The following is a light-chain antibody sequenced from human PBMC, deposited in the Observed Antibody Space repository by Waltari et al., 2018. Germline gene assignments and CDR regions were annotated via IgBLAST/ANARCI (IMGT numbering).Light chain of an antibody. Sequence: SYALTQPPSVSVAPGTTARITCGGDTIGSYSVHWYQQKQGQPPVLVIFYDSDRPSGIPKRFSGSNSGNTATLTISSVEAGDEAKYYCHVWHPDMDPGVFGPGTEVSV. CDR2: YDS. V-gene: IGLV3-21*04. J-gene: IGLJ1*01. CDR1: TIGSYS. CDR3: HVWHPDMDPGV.